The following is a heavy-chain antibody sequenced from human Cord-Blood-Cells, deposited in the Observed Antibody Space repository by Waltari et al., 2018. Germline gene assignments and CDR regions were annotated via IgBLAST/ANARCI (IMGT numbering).Heavy chain of an antibody. CDR1: GGPISSYY. CDR3: ARGGYSGYDDAFDI. D-gene: IGHD5-12*01. V-gene: IGHV4-4*07. Sequence: QVQLQESGPGLVKPSETLSLTCTVSGGPISSYYWSWIRQPAGKGLEWIGRIYTSGSTNYNPSLKSRVTMSVDTSKNQFSLKLSSVTAADTAVYYCARGGYSGYDDAFDIWGQGTMVTVSS. J-gene: IGHJ3*02. CDR2: IYTSGST.